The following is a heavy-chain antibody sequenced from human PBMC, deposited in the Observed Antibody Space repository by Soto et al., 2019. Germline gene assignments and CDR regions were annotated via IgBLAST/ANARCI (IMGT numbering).Heavy chain of an antibody. V-gene: IGHV4-30-2*01. CDR2: IYHSGST. Sequence: SETLSLTCAVSGGSISSGGYSWSWIRQPPGKGLEWIGYIYHSGSTYYNPSLKSRVTISVDRSKNQFSLKLSSVTAADTAVYYCARVALPIYSSSWYYFDYRGQGTLVTVSS. J-gene: IGHJ4*02. CDR1: GGSISSGGYS. D-gene: IGHD6-13*01. CDR3: ARVALPIYSSSWYYFDY.